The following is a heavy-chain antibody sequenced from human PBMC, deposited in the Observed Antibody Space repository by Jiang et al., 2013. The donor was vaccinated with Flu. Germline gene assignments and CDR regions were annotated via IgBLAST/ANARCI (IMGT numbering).Heavy chain of an antibody. V-gene: IGHV4-30-2*01. D-gene: IGHD2-15*01. J-gene: IGHJ4*02. CDR1: GGSMSSGDDS. CDR2: IYHRRSGT. Sequence: SGLVKPSQTLSLTCVVSGGSMSSGDDSWSWIRRPPGKGLEWIGYIYHRRSGTFYNPSLKRRVSISIDRPKNQFSLKLTSVTAADTAIYYCARGRSGFCDGGSCYVWDDWGQG. CDR3: ARGRSGFCDGGSCYVWDD.